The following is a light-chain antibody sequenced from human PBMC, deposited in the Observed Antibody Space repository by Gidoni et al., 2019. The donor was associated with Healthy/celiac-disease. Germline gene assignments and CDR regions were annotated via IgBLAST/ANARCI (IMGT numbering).Light chain of an antibody. CDR3: MQALQTPT. Sequence: DIVLTQSPLSLPVTPGEPASISCRSSQSLLHSNGYNYLDWYLQKPGQSPQLLIYLGSNRASGAPDRFSGSGSGTDFTLKISRVEAEDVGVYYCMQALQTPTFXXXTRLEIK. V-gene: IGKV2-28*01. CDR1: QSLLHSNGYNY. CDR2: LGS. J-gene: IGKJ5*01.